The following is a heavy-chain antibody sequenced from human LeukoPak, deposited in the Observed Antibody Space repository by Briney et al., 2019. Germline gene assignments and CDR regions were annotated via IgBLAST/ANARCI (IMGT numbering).Heavy chain of an antibody. CDR2: ISYDGSNK. V-gene: IGHV3-30-3*01. CDR3: ARGTVAARGGVRAFDI. J-gene: IGHJ3*02. CDR1: GFTFSSYA. Sequence: GGSLRLSCAASGFTFSSYAMHWVRQAPGKGLEWVAVISYDGSNKYYADSVKGRFTISRDNSKNTLYLQMNSLRAEDTAVYYCARGTVAARGGVRAFDIWGQGTMVTVSS. D-gene: IGHD6-6*01.